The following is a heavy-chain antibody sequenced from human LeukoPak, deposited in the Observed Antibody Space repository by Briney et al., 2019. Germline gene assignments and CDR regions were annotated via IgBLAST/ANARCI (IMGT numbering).Heavy chain of an antibody. CDR1: GFTFSSCW. CDR3: ARDFMIAAVFDY. CDR2: ISSSSSYI. V-gene: IGHV3-21*01. D-gene: IGHD6-13*01. J-gene: IGHJ4*02. Sequence: GGSLRLSCAASGFTFSSCWMSWVRQAPGKGLEWVSSISSSSSYIYYADSVKGRFTISRDNAKNSLYLQMNSLRAEDTAVYYCARDFMIAAVFDYWGQGTLVTVSS.